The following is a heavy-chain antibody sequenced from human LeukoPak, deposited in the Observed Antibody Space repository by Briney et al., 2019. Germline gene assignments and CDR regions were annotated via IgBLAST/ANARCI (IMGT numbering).Heavy chain of an antibody. CDR1: GGSISSSSCY. CDR3: ARHFGGDIVVVPAAPPGTDYFDY. V-gene: IGHV4-39*01. Sequence: SETLSLTCTVSGGSISSSSCYRGWIRQPPGKGLEWIGSIYYSGSTYYNPSLKSRVTISVDTSKNQFSLKLSSVTAAGTAVYYCARHFGGDIVVVPAAPPGTDYFDYWGQGTLVTVSS. J-gene: IGHJ4*02. CDR2: IYYSGST. D-gene: IGHD2-2*01.